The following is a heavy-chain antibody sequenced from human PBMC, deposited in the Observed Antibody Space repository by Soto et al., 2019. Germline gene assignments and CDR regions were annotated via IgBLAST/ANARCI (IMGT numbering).Heavy chain of an antibody. D-gene: IGHD3-3*01. J-gene: IGHJ5*02. CDR2: ISHDGRIE. CDR3: ARDGLPDDFRSGGYWFDP. CDR1: GFTFRTFA. V-gene: IGHV3-30-3*01. Sequence: GGSLRLSCAASGFTFRTFAFHWGRQAPGEGLEWVALISHDGRIEKYADSVKGRFTISRDNSKNTLYMQMDSLRLEDTGVYYCARDGLPDDFRSGGYWFDPWGQGTQVTVSS.